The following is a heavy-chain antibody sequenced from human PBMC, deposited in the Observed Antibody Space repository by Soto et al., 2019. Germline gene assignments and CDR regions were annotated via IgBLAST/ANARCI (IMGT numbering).Heavy chain of an antibody. Sequence: SETLSLTCTVSGGSISSGDYYWSWIRQPPGKGLEWIGYIYYSGSTYYNPSLKSRVTISVDTSKNQFSLKLSSVTAADTAVYYCAREGGIVVVPAAIPARYYYGMDVWGQGTTVTVSS. V-gene: IGHV4-30-4*01. CDR2: IYYSGST. CDR3: AREGGIVVVPAAIPARYYYGMDV. CDR1: GGSISSGDYY. D-gene: IGHD2-2*01. J-gene: IGHJ6*02.